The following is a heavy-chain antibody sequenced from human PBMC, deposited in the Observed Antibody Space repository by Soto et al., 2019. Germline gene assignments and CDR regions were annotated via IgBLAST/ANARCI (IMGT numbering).Heavy chain of an antibody. J-gene: IGHJ5*02. V-gene: IGHV1-3*01. CDR3: ARTYYYDSSGYYNWFDP. CDR2: INGGNGNT. Sequence: QVQLVQSGAEVKKPGASVKVSCKASGYTFTSYAMHWVRQAPGQRLEWMGWINGGNGNTKYSQKFQGRVTITRDTSASTAYMELSSLRSEDTAVYCCARTYYYDSSGYYNWFDPWGQGTLVTVSS. CDR1: GYTFTSYA. D-gene: IGHD3-22*01.